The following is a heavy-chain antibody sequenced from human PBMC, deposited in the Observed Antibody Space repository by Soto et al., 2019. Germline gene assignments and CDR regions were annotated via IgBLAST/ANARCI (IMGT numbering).Heavy chain of an antibody. CDR3: AIDRSYSLDWAVTPFDY. J-gene: IGHJ4*02. CDR2: ISGSGAST. D-gene: IGHD3-9*01. Sequence: GGSLRLSCAASGFSFSNLAMTWVRQAPGKGLEWVSLISGSGASTSYADSVKGRFTVSRDNSKNTLYLQMNTLRADDTAVYYCAIDRSYSLDWAVTPFDYWGQGT. CDR1: GFSFSNLA. V-gene: IGHV3-23*01.